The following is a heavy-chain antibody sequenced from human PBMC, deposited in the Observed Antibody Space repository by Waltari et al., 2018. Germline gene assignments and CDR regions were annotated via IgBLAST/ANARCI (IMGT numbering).Heavy chain of an antibody. J-gene: IGHJ5*02. CDR2: IYYSGST. Sequence: QLQLQESGPGLVKPSETLSLTCTVPGGSISSSSYYWGWIRQPPGKGLEWIGSIYYSGSTFYNPSLKSRVTISVDTSKNQFSLKLRSVTAADTAVYYCARGYCSSTSPCWFDPWGQGTLVTVSS. V-gene: IGHV4-39*07. CDR3: ARGYCSSTSPCWFDP. D-gene: IGHD2-2*01. CDR1: GGSISSSSYY.